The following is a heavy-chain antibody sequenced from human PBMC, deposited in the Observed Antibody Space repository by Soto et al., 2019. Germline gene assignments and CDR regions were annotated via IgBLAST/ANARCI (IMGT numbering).Heavy chain of an antibody. CDR3: AREKGIAAAGTLHYYYYYGMDV. CDR1: GFTVSSNY. J-gene: IGHJ6*02. CDR2: IYSGGST. Sequence: GGSLRLSCAASGFTVSSNYMSWVRQAPGKGLEWVSVIYSGGSTYYADSVKGRFTISRDNSKNTLYLQMNSLRAEDTAVYYCAREKGIAAAGTLHYYYYYGMDVWGQGTTVTVSS. V-gene: IGHV3-53*01. D-gene: IGHD6-13*01.